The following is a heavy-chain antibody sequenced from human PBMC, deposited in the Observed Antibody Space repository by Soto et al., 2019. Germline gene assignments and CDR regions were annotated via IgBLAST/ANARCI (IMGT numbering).Heavy chain of an antibody. CDR1: GGSITSGGYS. V-gene: IGHV4-30-2*06. CDR2: IYQSGSA. J-gene: IGHJ6*01. Sequence: PSETLSLTCTVYGGSITSGGYSWSWIRQSPGQGLEWIGYIYQSGSAFYNPSLKTRATILVDRSKNQFSLNLTSVTAADAAVYYCARAFYGVDLWGQGPTVTVSS. CDR3: ARAFYGVDL.